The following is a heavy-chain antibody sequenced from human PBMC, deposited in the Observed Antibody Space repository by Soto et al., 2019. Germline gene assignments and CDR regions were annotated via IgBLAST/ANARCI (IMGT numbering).Heavy chain of an antibody. CDR1: GGSFSGYY. D-gene: IGHD3-3*01. J-gene: IGHJ5*02. CDR3: ARVPVLSGYYGGNCFDP. Sequence: PSETLSLTCAVYGGSFSGYYWSWIRQPPGKGLEWIGEINHSGSTNYNPSLKSRVTISVDTSKNQFSLKLSSVTAADTAVYYCARVPVLSGYYGGNCFDPRCKGTLVTVST. CDR2: INHSGST. V-gene: IGHV4-34*01.